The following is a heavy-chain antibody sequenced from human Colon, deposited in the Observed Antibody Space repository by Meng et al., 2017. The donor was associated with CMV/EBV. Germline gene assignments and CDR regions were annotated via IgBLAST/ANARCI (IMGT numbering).Heavy chain of an antibody. CDR3: ASSRGPGGYFYGMDT. CDR2: IYSGGDDT. V-gene: IGHV3-23*03. J-gene: IGHJ6*02. D-gene: IGHD3-10*01. Sequence: GESLKISCAASGFTFTNYAMNWVRQAPGKGLEWVSLIYSGGDDTYYADSVKGRFTISRDNAKNMLYLQMNSLRAEDTAVYYCASSRGPGGYFYGMDTWGQGTTVPVSS. CDR1: GFTFTNYA.